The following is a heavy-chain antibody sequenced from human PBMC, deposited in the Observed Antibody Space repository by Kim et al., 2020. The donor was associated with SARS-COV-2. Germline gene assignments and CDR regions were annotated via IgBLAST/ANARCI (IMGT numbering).Heavy chain of an antibody. J-gene: IGHJ6*02. Sequence: GGSLRLSCAASGFTFSSYGMHWVRQAPGKGLEWVAVISYDGSNKYYADSVKGRFTISRDNSKNTLYLQMNSLRAEDTAVYYCARESYDILTGYYYYGMDVWGQGTTVTVSS. D-gene: IGHD3-9*01. CDR2: ISYDGSNK. CDR1: GFTFSSYG. CDR3: ARESYDILTGYYYYGMDV. V-gene: IGHV3-33*05.